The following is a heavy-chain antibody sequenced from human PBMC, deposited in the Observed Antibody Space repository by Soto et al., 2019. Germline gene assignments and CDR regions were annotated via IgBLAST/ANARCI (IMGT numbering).Heavy chain of an antibody. CDR3: TLRSLDWSQETLDL. CDR2: ISHDGIDA. J-gene: IGHJ3*01. V-gene: IGHV3-30*03. CDR1: GFTFSHYV. Sequence: GSLRLSFVGSGFTFSHYVIHWVRQAPVKGLQWVAVISHDGIDAYYADSVKGRFTISRDNSNNILYLQLNNLRPEDTAMYYCTLRSLDWSQETLDLWGQGTMVTV. D-gene: IGHD3-9*01.